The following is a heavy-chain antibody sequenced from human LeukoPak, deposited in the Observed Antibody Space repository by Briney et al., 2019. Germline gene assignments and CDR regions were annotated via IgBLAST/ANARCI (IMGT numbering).Heavy chain of an antibody. CDR1: GGSISSGGYS. CDR3: ARVWCSGGSCYPDAFDI. CDR2: IYHSGST. D-gene: IGHD2-15*01. Sequence: SQTLSLTCAVSGGSISSGGYSWSWIRQPPGTGLEWIGYIYHSGSTYYNPSLKSRVTISVDRSKNQFSLKLSSVTAADTAVYYCARVWCSGGSCYPDAFDIWGQGTMVTVSS. V-gene: IGHV4-30-2*01. J-gene: IGHJ3*02.